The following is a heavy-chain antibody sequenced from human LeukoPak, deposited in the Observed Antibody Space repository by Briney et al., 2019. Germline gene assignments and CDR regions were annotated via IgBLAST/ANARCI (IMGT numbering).Heavy chain of an antibody. CDR2: ISYDGSNK. J-gene: IGHJ6*02. V-gene: IGHV3-30*18. CDR1: GFTFSSYG. D-gene: IGHD4-17*01. Sequence: PGGSLRLSCAASGFTFSSYGMHWVRRAPGKGLEWVAVISYDGSNKYYADSVKGRFTISRDNSKNTLYLQMNSLRAEDTAVYYCAKDGGDYLSLAVYYYYGMDVWGQGTTVTVSS. CDR3: AKDGGDYLSLAVYYYYGMDV.